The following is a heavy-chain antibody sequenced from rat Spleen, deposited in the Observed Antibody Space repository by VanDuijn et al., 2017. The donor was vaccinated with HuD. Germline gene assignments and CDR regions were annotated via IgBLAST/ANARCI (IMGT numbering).Heavy chain of an antibody. Sequence: QVQLKESGPGLVQPSQTLSLTCTVSGFSLTNYHVSWVRQPPGKGLEWIAAISSGGSTYYNSALKSQLSIRRDTSKSQVFLKMNSLQTEDTAIYFCIREGLMYTTDIPHYWGQGVMVTVSS. CDR2: ISSGGST. J-gene: IGHJ2*01. CDR3: IREGLMYTTDIPHY. D-gene: IGHD1-6*01. CDR1: GFSLTNYH. V-gene: IGHV2S12*01.